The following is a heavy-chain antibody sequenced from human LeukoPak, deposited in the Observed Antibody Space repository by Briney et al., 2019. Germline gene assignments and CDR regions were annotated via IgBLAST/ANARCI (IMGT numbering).Heavy chain of an antibody. CDR3: ARRTEHGNDY. CDR2: MNPNSGNI. J-gene: IGHJ4*02. V-gene: IGHV1-8*01. Sequence: ASVKVSCKASGYTFTSYDINWVRQATGQGLEYMGWMNPNSGNIEYAQKFQGRVTMTRDTSISTAYMELSSLRFEDTAVYYCARRTEHGNDYWGQGTLVTVSS. D-gene: IGHD4-23*01. CDR1: GYTFTSYD.